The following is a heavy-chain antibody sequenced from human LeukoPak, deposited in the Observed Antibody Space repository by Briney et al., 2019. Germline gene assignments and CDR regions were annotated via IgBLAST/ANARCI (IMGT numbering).Heavy chain of an antibody. J-gene: IGHJ4*02. V-gene: IGHV3-48*03. CDR1: GFTFSSYE. D-gene: IGHD4-17*01. CDR2: ISSSGSTI. CDR3: ARLEGADYGDYFDY. Sequence: GGSLRLSCAASGFTFSSYEMNCVRQAPGKGLEWGSYISSSGSTIYYADSVKGRFTISRENAKHLLYLQMNSLRAEDTAVYYCARLEGADYGDYFDYWGQGTLVTVSS.